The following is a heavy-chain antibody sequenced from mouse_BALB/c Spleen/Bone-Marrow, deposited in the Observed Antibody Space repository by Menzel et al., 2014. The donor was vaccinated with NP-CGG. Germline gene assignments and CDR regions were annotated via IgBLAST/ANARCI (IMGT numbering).Heavy chain of an antibody. CDR2: IYPGNSDT. V-gene: IGHV1-5*01. CDR3: TRSGYYYAMDY. J-gene: IGHJ4*01. D-gene: IGHD4-1*01. CDR1: GYSFSNNW. Sequence: EVQLVESGTALARPGASVKMSCKASGYSFSNNWMHWVKQRPGQGLEWIGAIYPGNSDTSYNQKFKGKAKLTAVTSASTAYMELSSLTNEDSAVYYCTRSGYYYAMDYWGQGTSVTVSS.